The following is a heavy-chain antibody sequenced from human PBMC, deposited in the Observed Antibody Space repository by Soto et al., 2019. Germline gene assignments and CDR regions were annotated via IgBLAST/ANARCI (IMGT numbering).Heavy chain of an antibody. D-gene: IGHD1-26*01. CDR3: ARSNDSGSYYRHWFDP. J-gene: IGHJ5*02. V-gene: IGHV1-3*01. Sequence: ASVRVSCKASGYTFTSYAMHWVRQAPGQRLEWMGWINAGNGNTKYSQKFQGRVTITRDTSASTAYMELSSLRSEDTAVYYCARSNDSGSYYRHWFDPWGQGTLVTVSS. CDR2: INAGNGNT. CDR1: GYTFTSYA.